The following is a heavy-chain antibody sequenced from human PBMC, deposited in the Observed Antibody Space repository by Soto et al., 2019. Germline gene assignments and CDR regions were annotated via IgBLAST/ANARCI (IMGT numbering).Heavy chain of an antibody. V-gene: IGHV1-69*01. CDR1: GGIFTSYA. Sequence: QVQLVQSGAEVQKPGSSVKVSCKASGGIFTSYAFSWVRQAPGQGLEWMGGIIPIFGTARYAQKFQGRVTITADESTSTASMELSSLRSDDTAVYYCSRGQYSTSYYYYYYGMDVWGQGTTVTVSS. CDR2: IIPIFGTA. J-gene: IGHJ6*02. CDR3: SRGQYSTSYYYYYYGMDV. D-gene: IGHD2-21*01.